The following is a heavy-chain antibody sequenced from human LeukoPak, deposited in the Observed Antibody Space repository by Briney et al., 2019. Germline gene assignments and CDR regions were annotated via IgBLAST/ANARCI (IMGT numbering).Heavy chain of an antibody. CDR1: GYTFTSYD. Sequence: ASVKVSCKASGYTFTSYDINWVRQATGQGLEWMGWMNPNSGNTGYAQKFQGRVTMTRNTSISTAYMELSSLRSDDTAVYYCARGSYYDSSGYYGDYWGQGALVTVSS. CDR3: ARGSYYDSSGYYGDY. D-gene: IGHD3-22*01. V-gene: IGHV1-8*01. CDR2: MNPNSGNT. J-gene: IGHJ4*02.